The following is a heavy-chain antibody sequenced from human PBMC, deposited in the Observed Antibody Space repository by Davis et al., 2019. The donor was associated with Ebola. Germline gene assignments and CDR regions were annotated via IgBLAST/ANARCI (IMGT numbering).Heavy chain of an antibody. CDR3: AKDAEDGSGNWFFDF. CDR2: ISSGGHDT. CDR1: GFTFSRHS. Sequence: GGSLRLSCEASGFTFSRHSMNWVRQAPGKGLEWIAFISSGGHDTYYADSVRGRFTISRDNAKNLLYLQLNSLRDEDTALYYCAKDAEDGSGNWFFDFRGRGALVTVSS. J-gene: IGHJ2*01. V-gene: IGHV3-48*02. D-gene: IGHD5-24*01.